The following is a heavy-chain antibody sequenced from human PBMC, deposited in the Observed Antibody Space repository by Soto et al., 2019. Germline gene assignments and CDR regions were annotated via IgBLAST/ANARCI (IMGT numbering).Heavy chain of an antibody. CDR2: IWYDGSNK. Sequence: QVQLVESGGGVVQPGRSLRLSCAASGFTFSSYGMHWVRQAPGKGLEWVAVIWYDGSNKYYADSLKGRFTISRDNSKNVLYLQMNSLRAEDTGVYYCESCRVGYNDAFDFWGQGTLVTVSA. J-gene: IGHJ4*02. V-gene: IGHV3-33*01. CDR3: ESCRVGYNDAFDF. D-gene: IGHD5-12*01. CDR1: GFTFSSYG.